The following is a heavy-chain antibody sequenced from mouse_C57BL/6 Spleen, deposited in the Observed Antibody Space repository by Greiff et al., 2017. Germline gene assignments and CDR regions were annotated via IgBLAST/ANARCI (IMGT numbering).Heavy chain of an antibody. J-gene: IGHJ4*01. CDR2: IWSGGST. Sequence: QVPLKESGPGLVQPSQSLSIPCTVSGFSLTSYGVPWVRQSPGKGLEWLGVIWSGGSTDYNSALISRLSISKDNSKSQVFFQMNSLQADDTAIYYEARGRLLHAMDYWGQGTSVTVSS. CDR1: GFSLTSYG. V-gene: IGHV2-2*01. D-gene: IGHD2-3*01. CDR3: ARGRLLHAMDY.